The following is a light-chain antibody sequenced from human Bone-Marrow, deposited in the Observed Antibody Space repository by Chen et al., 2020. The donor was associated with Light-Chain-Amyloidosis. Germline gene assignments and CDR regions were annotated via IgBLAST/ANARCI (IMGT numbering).Light chain of an antibody. CDR1: SSDVGAYND. J-gene: IGLJ3*02. V-gene: IGLV2-8*01. CDR2: EVS. Sequence: QAALTQPPSASGSPGQSATISCTGTSSDVGAYNDVSWYQQHPGKAPNLMIYEVSKRPSGVPGRFSGSKAGHTASLTVSGLQADDEADSYCSSFAGSNNPLLFGGGTKLTVL. CDR3: SSFAGSNNPLL.